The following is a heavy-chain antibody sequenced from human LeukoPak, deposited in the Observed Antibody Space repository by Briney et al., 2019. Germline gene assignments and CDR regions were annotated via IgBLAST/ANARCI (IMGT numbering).Heavy chain of an antibody. V-gene: IGHV3-23*01. D-gene: IGHD3-10*01. CDR3: AKNPLGGMVRGVQTDY. CDR2: ISGSGGST. J-gene: IGHJ4*02. Sequence: PGASLRHSCAASGFTFSSYAMSWVRQAPGKGLEWVSAISGSGGSTYYADSVKGRFTISRDNSKNTLYLQMNSLRAEDTAVYYCAKNPLGGMVRGVQTDYWGQGTLVTVSS. CDR1: GFTFSSYA.